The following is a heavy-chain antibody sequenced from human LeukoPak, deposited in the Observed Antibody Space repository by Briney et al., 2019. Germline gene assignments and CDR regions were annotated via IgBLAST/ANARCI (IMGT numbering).Heavy chain of an antibody. CDR2: MNPNSGNT. D-gene: IGHD3-3*01. V-gene: IGHV1-8*01. CDR1: GYTFTSYD. J-gene: IGHJ6*03. Sequence: ASVKVSCKASGYTFTSYDINWVRQAAGQGPEWMGWMNPNSGNTGYAQKFQGRVTITRDTSISTAYMELSGLTSEDTAVYYCARGVNYDFWSGSYYSYYYMEVWGKGTTVTVSS. CDR3: ARGVNYDFWSGSYYSYYYMEV.